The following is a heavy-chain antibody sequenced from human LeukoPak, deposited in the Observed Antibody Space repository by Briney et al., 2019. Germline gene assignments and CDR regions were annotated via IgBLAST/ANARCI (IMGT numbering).Heavy chain of an antibody. J-gene: IGHJ4*02. D-gene: IGHD3-22*01. CDR2: IYYSGST. Sequence: SETLSLTCTVSGGSISSGGYYWSWIRQPPGKGLEWIGSIYYSGSTYYNPSLKSRVTISVDTSKNQFSLKLSSVTAADTAVYYCARDSYYYNGRGYYAYWGQGTLVTVSS. CDR1: GGSISSGGYY. V-gene: IGHV4-39*07. CDR3: ARDSYYYNGRGYYAY.